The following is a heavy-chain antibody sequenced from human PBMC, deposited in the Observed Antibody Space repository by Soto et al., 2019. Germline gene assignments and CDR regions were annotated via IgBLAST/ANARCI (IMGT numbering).Heavy chain of an antibody. D-gene: IGHD1-26*01. Sequence: ASVKVSCKASGYTFTYRYLHWVRQAPGQALEWMGWITPFNANTNYAQKFQDRVTITRDRSMSTTYMELSSLRSEDTAMYYCASGPGSDDWFDPWGQGTLVTVSS. CDR3: ASGPGSDDWFDP. CDR1: GYTFTYRY. CDR2: ITPFNANT. J-gene: IGHJ5*02. V-gene: IGHV1-45*02.